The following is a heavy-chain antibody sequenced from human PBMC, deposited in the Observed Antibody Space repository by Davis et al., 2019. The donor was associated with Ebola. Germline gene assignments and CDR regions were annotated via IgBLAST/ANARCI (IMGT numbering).Heavy chain of an antibody. V-gene: IGHV1-69*13. D-gene: IGHD6-13*01. CDR3: ASRPSRAAAGDH. Sequence: SVTVSCKASGVTFRSYGFSWVRHAPGQGLEWMGGIIPMSGIPNYAQKFKGRVTITADEYTNTAYMELRSLRSEDTAVYYCASRPSRAAAGDHWGQGTRVTVSS. CDR1: GVTFRSYG. J-gene: IGHJ4*02. CDR2: IIPMSGIP.